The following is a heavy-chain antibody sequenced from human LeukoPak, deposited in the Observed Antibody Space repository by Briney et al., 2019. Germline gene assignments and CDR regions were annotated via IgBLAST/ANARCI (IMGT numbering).Heavy chain of an antibody. CDR3: ARELDVLRYFDWLLGLAY. CDR2: ISYDGSNK. J-gene: IGHJ4*02. Sequence: GGSLRLPCAASGFTFSSYAMHWVRQAPGKGLEWVAVISYDGSNKYYADSVKGRFTISRDNSKNTLYLQMNSLRAEDTAVYYCARELDVLRYFDWLLGLAYWGQGTLVTVSS. CDR1: GFTFSSYA. D-gene: IGHD3-9*01. V-gene: IGHV3-30-3*01.